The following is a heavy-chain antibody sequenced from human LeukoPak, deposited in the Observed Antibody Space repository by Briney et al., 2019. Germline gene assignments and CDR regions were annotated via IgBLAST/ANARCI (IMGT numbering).Heavy chain of an antibody. V-gene: IGHV4-31*03. CDR3: ATSTRGAGYFDY. CDR1: GGSISSGGYY. D-gene: IGHD6-19*01. J-gene: IGHJ4*02. Sequence: SETLSLTCTVSGGSISSGGYYWSWIRQHPGTGLEWIGYIYYSGSTYYNPSLKSRVTISVDTSKNQFSLKLSSVTAADTAVYYCATSTRGAGYFDYWGQGTLVTVSS. CDR2: IYYSGST.